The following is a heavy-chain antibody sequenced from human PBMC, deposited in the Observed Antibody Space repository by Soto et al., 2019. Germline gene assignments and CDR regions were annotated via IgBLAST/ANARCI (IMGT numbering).Heavy chain of an antibody. V-gene: IGHV4-30-2*01. CDR2: IYHSGST. CDR3: ARGPYYYDSSFDY. D-gene: IGHD3-22*01. Sequence: PSETLSLTCAVSGGPISSGGYSWSWIRQPPGKGLEWIGYIYHSGSTYYNPSLKSRVTISVDRSKNQFSLKLSSVTAADTAVYYCARGPYYYDSSFDYWGQGTLVTVSS. CDR1: GGPISSGGYS. J-gene: IGHJ4*02.